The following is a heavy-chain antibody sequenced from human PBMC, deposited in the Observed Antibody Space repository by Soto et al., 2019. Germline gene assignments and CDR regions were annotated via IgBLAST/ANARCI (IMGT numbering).Heavy chain of an antibody. CDR3: ARALTGDPPLYYFDY. CDR1: GGTFSSYA. J-gene: IGHJ4*02. CDR2: IIPIFGIA. Sequence: ASVKVSCKASGGTFSSYAISWVRQAPGQGLEWMGGIIPIFGIANYAQKFQGRVTITADKSTSTAYMELSSLRSEDTAVYYCARALTGDPPLYYFDYWGQGTLVTVS. V-gene: IGHV1-69*10. D-gene: IGHD2-21*02.